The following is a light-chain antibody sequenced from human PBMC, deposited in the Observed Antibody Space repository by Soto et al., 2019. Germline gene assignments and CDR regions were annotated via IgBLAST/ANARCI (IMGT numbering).Light chain of an antibody. Sequence: EIVLTQSPGTLSLSPGERATLACSASQSVSSSYLAWYQQKPGQAPRLLIYGASNRATGIPDRFSGSGSGTDFTLTIGRLEPEDLAVYYCQQYDSSPRTFGQGTKVDIK. CDR1: QSVSSSY. J-gene: IGKJ1*01. CDR2: GAS. CDR3: QQYDSSPRT. V-gene: IGKV3-20*01.